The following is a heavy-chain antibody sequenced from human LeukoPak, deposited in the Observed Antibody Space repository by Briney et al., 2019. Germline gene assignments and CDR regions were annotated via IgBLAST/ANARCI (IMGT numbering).Heavy chain of an antibody. CDR3: ARDRGWLQFEN. CDR1: GFTLSTYW. Sequence: GGSVRLSCAASGFTLSTYWMSWVRQAPGKGLEWVAHIKPDGSEKKYVDSLKGRFTISRDNAKNSLYLQMNSLRAEDTAVYYCARDRGWLQFENWGQGTLFTVSS. D-gene: IGHD3-10*01. V-gene: IGHV3-7*01. J-gene: IGHJ4*02. CDR2: IKPDGSEK.